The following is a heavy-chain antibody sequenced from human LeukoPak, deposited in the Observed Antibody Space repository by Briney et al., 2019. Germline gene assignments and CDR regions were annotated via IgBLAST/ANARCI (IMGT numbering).Heavy chain of an antibody. Sequence: GGSLRLSCAASGFTFSSYAMHWVRQAPGKGLEGVAVISYDGSNKYYADSVKGRFTISRDNSKNTLYLQMNSLRAEDTAVYYCARDPTDSRQGYCSGGSCYSEIAFDYWGQGTLVTVSS. J-gene: IGHJ4*02. V-gene: IGHV3-30*04. D-gene: IGHD2-15*01. CDR3: ARDPTDSRQGYCSGGSCYSEIAFDY. CDR1: GFTFSSYA. CDR2: ISYDGSNK.